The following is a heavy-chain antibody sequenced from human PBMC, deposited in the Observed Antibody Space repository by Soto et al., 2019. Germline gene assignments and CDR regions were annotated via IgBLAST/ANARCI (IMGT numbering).Heavy chain of an antibody. CDR1: GGSISSGGYY. D-gene: IGHD3-22*01. V-gene: IGHV4-31*03. CDR2: IYYSGST. J-gene: IGHJ6*02. CDR3: ARDLTPRYYYDSSGYYPKQSYYYYGMDV. Sequence: QVQLQESGPGLVKPSQTLSLTCTVSGGSISSGGYYWSWIRQHPGKGLEWIGYIYYSGSTYYNPSLKSRVTISVDTSKNQFSLKLSSVTAADTAVYYCARDLTPRYYYDSSGYYPKQSYYYYGMDVWGQGTTVTVSS.